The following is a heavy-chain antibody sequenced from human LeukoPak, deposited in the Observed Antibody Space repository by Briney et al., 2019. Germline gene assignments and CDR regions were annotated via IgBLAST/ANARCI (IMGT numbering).Heavy chain of an antibody. Sequence: SETLSLTCTVSGGSINRGSYYWTWIRQPAGKGLEWIGRIHTSGNINYNPSLKSRVTISLDTSKNQFSLKLSSVTAADTAVYYCARDREMTTVTYFDYWGQGTLVTVSS. V-gene: IGHV4-61*02. J-gene: IGHJ4*02. CDR2: IHTSGNI. D-gene: IGHD4-11*01. CDR3: ARDREMTTVTYFDY. CDR1: GGSINRGSYY.